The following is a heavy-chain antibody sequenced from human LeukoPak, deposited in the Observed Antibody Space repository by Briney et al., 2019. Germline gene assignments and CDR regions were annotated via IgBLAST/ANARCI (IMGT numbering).Heavy chain of an antibody. Sequence: GGSLRLSCAASGFTFSSYAMSWVRQAPGKGLEWVSAISGSGGSTYYADSVKGRFTISRDNSKNTLYLQMNSLRAEDTAVYYCAKDLGIVVVPAEFDYWGQGTLVTVSS. CDR1: GFTFSSYA. CDR2: ISGSGGST. D-gene: IGHD2-2*01. V-gene: IGHV3-23*01. CDR3: AKDLGIVVVPAEFDY. J-gene: IGHJ4*02.